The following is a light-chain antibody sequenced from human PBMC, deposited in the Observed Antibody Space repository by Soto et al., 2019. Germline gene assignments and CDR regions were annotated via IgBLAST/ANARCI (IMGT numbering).Light chain of an antibody. CDR2: EVY. J-gene: IGLJ2*01. CDR1: SSDVGGHDL. Sequence: QSVLTQPPSASGSPGQSVAVSCTGTSSDVGGHDLVSWYQQHPGKAPKLLIYEVYKRPSGVPGRFSGSKSGNTASLIVSGLQADDEADYYCSSYSTSSTLIFGGGTKLTVL. V-gene: IGLV2-8*01. CDR3: SSYSTSSTLI.